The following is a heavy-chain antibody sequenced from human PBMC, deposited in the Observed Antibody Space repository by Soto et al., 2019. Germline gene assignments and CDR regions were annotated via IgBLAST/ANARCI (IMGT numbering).Heavy chain of an antibody. D-gene: IGHD2-2*01. V-gene: IGHV3-11*01. Sequence: GGSLRLSCAASGFTFSDYYMSWIRQAPGKGLEWVSYISSSGSTIYYADSVKGRFTISRDNAKNSLYLQMNSLKVEDTAVYYCAKGSGSSRPYYFDYWGPGALVTVSS. CDR3: AKGSGSSRPYYFDY. J-gene: IGHJ4*02. CDR2: ISSSGSTI. CDR1: GFTFSDYY.